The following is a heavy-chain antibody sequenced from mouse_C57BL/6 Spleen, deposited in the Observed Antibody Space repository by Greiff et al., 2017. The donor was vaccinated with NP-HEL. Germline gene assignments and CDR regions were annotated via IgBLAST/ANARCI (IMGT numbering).Heavy chain of an antibody. CDR2: IWTGGGT. D-gene: IGHD1-1*01. Sequence: VQLKESGPGLVAPSQSLSITCTVSGFSLTSYAISWVRQPPGKGLEWLGVIWTGGGTNYNSALKSRLSISKDNSKSQVFLKMNSLQTDDTDRYYCARYHATVDYAMDDWGQGTSVTVAS. CDR3: ARYHATVDYAMDD. CDR1: GFSLTSYA. J-gene: IGHJ4*01. V-gene: IGHV2-9-1*01.